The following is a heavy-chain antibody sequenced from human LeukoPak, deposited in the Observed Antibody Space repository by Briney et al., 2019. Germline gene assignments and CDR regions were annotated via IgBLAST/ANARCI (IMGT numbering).Heavy chain of an antibody. V-gene: IGHV6-1*01. J-gene: IGHJ3*02. Sequence: SQTLSLTCAISGDSVSSNSVAWHWIRQSPSRGLERLGRTYYRAKWYNEYAGPVKSRITINPDTSKNQVSLQLNSVTPEDTAVYYCAREYLYAFDIWGQGTMVTVSS. CDR1: GDSVSSNSVA. D-gene: IGHD2-2*01. CDR2: TYYRAKWYN. CDR3: AREYLYAFDI.